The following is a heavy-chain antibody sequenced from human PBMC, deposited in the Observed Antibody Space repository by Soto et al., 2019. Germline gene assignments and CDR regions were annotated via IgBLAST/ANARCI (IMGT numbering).Heavy chain of an antibody. D-gene: IGHD3-3*01. CDR2: IVVGSANT. CDR1: GFTFTNTA. Sequence: AAVKVSCTSSGFTFTNTAVQWVRQARGQRLEWIGRIVVGSANTDYAQKFHERVTITRDMSTSTAYMELSSLRSDDTAVYYCAGESTVVRFCGGAYFYYSDMDGGGKGTRVTV. J-gene: IGHJ6*04. V-gene: IGHV1-58*01. CDR3: AGESTVVRFCGGAYFYYSDMDG.